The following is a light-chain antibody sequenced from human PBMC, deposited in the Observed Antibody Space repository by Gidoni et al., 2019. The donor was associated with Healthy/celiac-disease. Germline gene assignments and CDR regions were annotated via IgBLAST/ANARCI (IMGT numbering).Light chain of an antibody. CDR3: QQRSNWPPLT. V-gene: IGKV3-11*01. Sequence: VLTQPPATLSLSPVERATLSCRASQSVSSYLAWYQQKPGQAPRLLLYYASNRATGIPARFSGSGSWTDFTLTISSLEPEDFAVYYCQQRSNWPPLTFGGGTKVEIK. CDR1: QSVSSY. CDR2: YAS. J-gene: IGKJ4*01.